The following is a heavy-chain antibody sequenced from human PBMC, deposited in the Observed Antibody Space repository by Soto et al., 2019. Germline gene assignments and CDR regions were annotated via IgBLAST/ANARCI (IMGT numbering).Heavy chain of an antibody. J-gene: IGHJ4*02. D-gene: IGHD6-19*01. CDR3: ASRSSGWYFDY. CDR2: ISGSGGST. Sequence: PGGSLRLSCAASGFTFSRYAMSWVRQAPGKGLEWVSVISGSGGSTYYADSVKGRSTISRDNSKNTLYLQMNSLRAEDTAVYYCASRSSGWYFDYWGQGTLVTFSS. V-gene: IGHV3-23*01. CDR1: GFTFSRYA.